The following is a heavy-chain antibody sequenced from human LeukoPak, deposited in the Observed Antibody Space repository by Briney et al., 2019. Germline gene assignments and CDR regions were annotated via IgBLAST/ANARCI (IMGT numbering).Heavy chain of an antibody. Sequence: AGGSLRLSCAASGFTFSNYSMNWVRQAPGKGLEWVSYISRSSTTIYYADSVKGRFTISRDNAKNSLYLQMNSLRAEDTAVYYCATPGYSSSWYFGWGQGTLVTVSS. CDR3: ATPGYSSSWYFG. J-gene: IGHJ4*02. V-gene: IGHV3-48*01. CDR1: GFTFSNYS. CDR2: ISRSSTTI. D-gene: IGHD6-13*01.